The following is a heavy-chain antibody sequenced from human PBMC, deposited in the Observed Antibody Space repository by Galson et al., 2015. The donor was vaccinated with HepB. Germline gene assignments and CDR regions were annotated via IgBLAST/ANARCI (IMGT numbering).Heavy chain of an antibody. V-gene: IGHV3-30*04. CDR3: ARVGANWGYHFFDY. CDR1: GFTFSSYA. CDR2: ISFDGIIK. Sequence: SLRLSCAASGFTFSSYAMHWVRQAPGEGLEWVALISFDGIIKQYADSVKGRFTISRDNSKNTLYLQMNSLRADDTAVYYWARVGANWGYHFFDYWGQGTLVTGSA. J-gene: IGHJ4*02. D-gene: IGHD7-27*01.